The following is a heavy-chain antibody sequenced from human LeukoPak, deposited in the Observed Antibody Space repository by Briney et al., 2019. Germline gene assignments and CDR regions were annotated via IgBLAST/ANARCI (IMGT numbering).Heavy chain of an antibody. CDR2: INHSGST. Sequence: PSETLSLTCTVSGGSISSSSYYWGWIRQPPGKGLEWIGEINHSGSTNYNPSLKSRVTISVDTSKNQFSLKLSSVTAADTAVYYCARVRRIVVVPSTDWFDPWGQGTLVTVSS. CDR3: ARVRRIVVVPSTDWFDP. D-gene: IGHD2-2*01. CDR1: GGSISSSSYY. V-gene: IGHV4-39*07. J-gene: IGHJ5*02.